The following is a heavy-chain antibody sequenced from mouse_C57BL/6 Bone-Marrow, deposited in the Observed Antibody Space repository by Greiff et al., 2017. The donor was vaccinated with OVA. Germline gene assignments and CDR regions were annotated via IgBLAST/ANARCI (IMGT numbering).Heavy chain of an antibody. D-gene: IGHD2-3*01. V-gene: IGHV5-4*01. CDR1: GFTFSSYA. J-gene: IGHJ3*01. Sequence: EVQLVESGGGLVKPGGSLKLSCAASGFTFSSYAMSWVRQTPEKRLEWVATISDGGSYTYYPDNVKGRFTISRDNAKNNLYLQMSHLKSEDTAMYYCARDDGYYVPFAYWGQGTLVTVSA. CDR3: ARDDGYYVPFAY. CDR2: ISDGGSYT.